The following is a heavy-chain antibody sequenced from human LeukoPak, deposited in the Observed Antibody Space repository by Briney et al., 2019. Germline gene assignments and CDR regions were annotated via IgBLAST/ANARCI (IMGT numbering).Heavy chain of an antibody. CDR1: GGSFSGYY. Sequence: SETLSLTCAVYGGSFSGYYWSWIRQPPGKGLEWIGEINHSGSTNYNPSLKSRVIMSVDTSKNQFSLNLTSVTAADTAVYYCARWADKSSSSSRVAFDVWGQGIMVTVSS. V-gene: IGHV4-34*01. J-gene: IGHJ3*01. CDR2: INHSGST. D-gene: IGHD6-6*01. CDR3: ARWADKSSSSSRVAFDV.